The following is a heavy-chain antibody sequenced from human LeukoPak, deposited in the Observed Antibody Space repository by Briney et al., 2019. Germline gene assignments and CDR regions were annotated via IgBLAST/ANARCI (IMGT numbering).Heavy chain of an antibody. CDR3: ARERVWDYYDSSGMNSFDP. J-gene: IGHJ5*02. D-gene: IGHD3-22*01. V-gene: IGHV4-30-4*01. Sequence: SETLSLTCTVSGGSISSGDYYWSWIRQPPGKGLEWIGYIYYSGSTYYNPSLKSRVTISVDTSKNQFSLKLSSVTAADTAVYYCARERVWDYYDSSGMNSFDPWGQGTLVTVSS. CDR2: IYYSGST. CDR1: GGSISSGDYY.